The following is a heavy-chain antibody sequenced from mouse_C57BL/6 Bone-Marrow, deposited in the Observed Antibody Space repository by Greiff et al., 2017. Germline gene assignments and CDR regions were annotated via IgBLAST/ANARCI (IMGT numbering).Heavy chain of an antibody. D-gene: IGHD1-1*02. J-gene: IGHJ4*01. CDR1: GYTFTDYE. CDR3: TSPRYDYDAMDY. V-gene: IGHV1-15*01. Sequence: QVQLQQSGAELVRPGASVTLSCKASGYTFTDYEMHWVKQTPVHGLEWIGAIDPETGGTAYNQKFKGKAILTADKSSSTAYMELRSLTSEDSAVYYCTSPRYDYDAMDYWGQGTSVTVSS. CDR2: IDPETGGT.